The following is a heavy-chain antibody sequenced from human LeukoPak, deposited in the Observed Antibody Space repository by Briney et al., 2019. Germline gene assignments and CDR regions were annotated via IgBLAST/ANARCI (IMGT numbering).Heavy chain of an antibody. CDR3: ARGSRYCSSTSCYVTDYYYYYGMDV. Sequence: SQTLSLTCTVSGGSISSGGYYWSWIRQHPGKGLEWIVYIYYSGSTYYNPSLKSRVTISVDTSKNQFSLKLSSVTAADTAVYYCARGSRYCSSTSCYVTDYYYYYGMDVWGQGTTVTVSS. D-gene: IGHD2-2*01. V-gene: IGHV4-31*03. J-gene: IGHJ6*02. CDR2: IYYSGST. CDR1: GGSISSGGYY.